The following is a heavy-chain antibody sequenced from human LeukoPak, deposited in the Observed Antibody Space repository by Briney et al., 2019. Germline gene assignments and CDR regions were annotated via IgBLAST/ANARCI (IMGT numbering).Heavy chain of an antibody. D-gene: IGHD3-10*01. CDR1: GFTFSDYY. Sequence: GSLRLSCAASGFTFSDYYMSWIRQPAGKGLEWIGRIYTSGSTNYNPSLKSRVTMSVDTSKNQFSLKLSSVTAADTAVYYCARNERDMVRGVYTYYFDYWGQGTLVTVSS. J-gene: IGHJ4*02. CDR2: IYTSGST. CDR3: ARNERDMVRGVYTYYFDY. V-gene: IGHV4-4*07.